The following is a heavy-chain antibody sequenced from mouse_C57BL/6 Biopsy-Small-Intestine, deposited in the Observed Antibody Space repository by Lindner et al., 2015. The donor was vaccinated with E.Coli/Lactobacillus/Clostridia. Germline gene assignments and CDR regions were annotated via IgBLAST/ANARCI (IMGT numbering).Heavy chain of an antibody. Sequence: VQLQESGSELVKPGASVKISCKASGYAFSSYWMNWVKQRPGQGLEWIGWIYPGSGNTKYNEKFKGKATLTVDTSSSTAYMQLSSLTSEDSAVYFCAREYYYGSSYGGYFDVWGTGTTVTVSS. D-gene: IGHD1-1*01. CDR1: GYAFSSYW. CDR3: AREYYYGSSYGGYFDV. CDR2: IYPGSGNT. V-gene: IGHV1-84*01. J-gene: IGHJ1*03.